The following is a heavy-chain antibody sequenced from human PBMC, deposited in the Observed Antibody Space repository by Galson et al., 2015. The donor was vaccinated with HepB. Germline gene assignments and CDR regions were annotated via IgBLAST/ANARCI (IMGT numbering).Heavy chain of an antibody. Sequence: SVKVSCKASGDIFNNYVINWVRQAPGQGLGWMGGIIPIFGTANYAPNFQGRVTLTADESTSTAYMELSSLRSEDTAVYYCARESCSGGSCFRRLDYWGQGTLVTVSS. CDR1: GDIFNNYV. V-gene: IGHV1-69*13. CDR3: ARESCSGGSCFRRLDY. CDR2: IIPIFGTA. J-gene: IGHJ4*02. D-gene: IGHD2-15*01.